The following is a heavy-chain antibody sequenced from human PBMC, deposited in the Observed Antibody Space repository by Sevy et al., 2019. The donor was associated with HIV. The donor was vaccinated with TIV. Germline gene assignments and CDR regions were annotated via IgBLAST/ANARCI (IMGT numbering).Heavy chain of an antibody. CDR3: ARIVDDSSGFDAFDI. Sequence: GESLKISCKGSGYSFTSYWIGWVRQMPGKGLEWMGIIYPGDSDTRYSQSFQGQVTISADKSISTAYLQWSSLKASDTAMYYCARIVDDSSGFDAFDIWGQGTMVTVSS. J-gene: IGHJ3*02. CDR2: IYPGDSDT. D-gene: IGHD3-22*01. V-gene: IGHV5-51*01. CDR1: GYSFTSYW.